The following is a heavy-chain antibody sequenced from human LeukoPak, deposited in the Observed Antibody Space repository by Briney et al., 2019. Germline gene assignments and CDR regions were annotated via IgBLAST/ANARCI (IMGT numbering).Heavy chain of an antibody. J-gene: IGHJ4*02. V-gene: IGHV1-2*02. Sequence: ASVKVSCKASGYTFTGYYMHWVRQAPGQGLEWMGWINPNSGGTNYAQKLQGRVTMTRDTSISTAYMELSRLRSDDTAVYYCARVVKSPGYSSSWYSYWGQGTLVTVSS. CDR1: GYTFTGYY. D-gene: IGHD6-13*01. CDR2: INPNSGGT. CDR3: ARVVKSPGYSSSWYSY.